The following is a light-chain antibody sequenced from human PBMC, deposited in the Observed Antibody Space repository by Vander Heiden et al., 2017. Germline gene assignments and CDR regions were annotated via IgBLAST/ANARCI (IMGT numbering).Light chain of an antibody. J-gene: IGLJ1*01. Sequence: QTVLSQPPSASRTLGEGVTISCSGSSSNIGRNSVDWYQQLPGTAPRLLIYNGGLRPAGVPARISGSKSGTSASLAISGLQSEDEADYYCGSWDDTLNGLYVFGGGTKVTVL. V-gene: IGLV1-44*01. CDR2: NGG. CDR3: GSWDDTLNGLYV. CDR1: SSNIGRNS.